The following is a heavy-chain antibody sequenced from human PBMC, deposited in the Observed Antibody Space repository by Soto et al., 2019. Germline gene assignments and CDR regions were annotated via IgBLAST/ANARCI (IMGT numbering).Heavy chain of an antibody. CDR2: IYYSGGT. Sequence: PSETLSLTCTVSGGSISSGDYYWSWIRQPPGKGLEWIGYIYYSGGTYYNPSLKSRVTISVDTSKNQFSLKLSSVTAADTAVYYCARVQYPNWFDPWGQGTLVTVSS. D-gene: IGHD2-2*01. CDR1: GGSISSGDYY. J-gene: IGHJ5*02. V-gene: IGHV4-30-4*01. CDR3: ARVQYPNWFDP.